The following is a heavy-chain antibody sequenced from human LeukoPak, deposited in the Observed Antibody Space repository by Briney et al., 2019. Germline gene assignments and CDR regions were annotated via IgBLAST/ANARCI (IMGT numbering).Heavy chain of an antibody. J-gene: IGHJ4*02. CDR2: IRWNNGNT. V-gene: IGHV3-43*01. CDR3: AKDTHDYGDFSNFDY. Sequence: GGSLRLSCAASGFTFDDYTMHWVRQAPGKGLEWVSLIRWNNGNTYYADSVKGRFTISRDNAKNSLYLQMNSLRAEDTALYYCAKDTHDYGDFSNFDYWGQGTLVTVSS. CDR1: GFTFDDYT. D-gene: IGHD4-17*01.